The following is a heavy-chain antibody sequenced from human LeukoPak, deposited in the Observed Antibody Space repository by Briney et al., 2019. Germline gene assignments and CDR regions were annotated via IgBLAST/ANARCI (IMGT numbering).Heavy chain of an antibody. J-gene: IGHJ4*02. CDR2: MNPSGGTT. Sequence: ASVTVSCKASGYTITTYYMHWVRQAPGQGLEWMGIMNPSGGTTSYAQKFQGRVTMTSDTSTSTVYVELTSLRSEDTAVYYCARGNPVDSWGQGTLVIVSS. CDR1: GYTITTYY. V-gene: IGHV1-46*01. CDR3: ARGNPVDS.